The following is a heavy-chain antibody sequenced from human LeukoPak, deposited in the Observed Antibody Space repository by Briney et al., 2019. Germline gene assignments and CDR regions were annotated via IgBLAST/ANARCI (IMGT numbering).Heavy chain of an antibody. CDR1: GFTFSSYS. D-gene: IGHD6-13*01. CDR2: IHYDGSDK. J-gene: IGHJ4*02. V-gene: IGHV3-30*02. CDR3: ARSPFRQQVEPFDY. Sequence: GGSLRLSCAASGFTFSSYSMNWVRQAPGKGLEWVAFIHYDGSDKYYADSVKGRFTISRDTSKNTLYLQMNSLRGEDTAVYYCARSPFRQQVEPFDYWGQGALVTVSS.